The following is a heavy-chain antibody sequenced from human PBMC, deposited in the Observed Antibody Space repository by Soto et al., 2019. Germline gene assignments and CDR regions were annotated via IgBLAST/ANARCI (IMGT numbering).Heavy chain of an antibody. J-gene: IGHJ4*02. V-gene: IGHV1-69*02. CDR3: ARARLERLLSDLDY. CDR1: GGTFSSYT. Sequence: ASVKVSCKASGGTFSSYTISWVRQAPGQGLEWMGRIIPILGIANYAQKFQGRVTMTTDKSTSTAYMELRSLRSEDTAVYYCARARLERLLSDLDYWGQGTLVTVSS. CDR2: IIPILGIA. D-gene: IGHD1-1*01.